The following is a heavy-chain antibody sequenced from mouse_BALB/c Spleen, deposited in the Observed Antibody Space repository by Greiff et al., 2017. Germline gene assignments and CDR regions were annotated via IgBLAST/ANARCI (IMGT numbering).Heavy chain of an antibody. CDR1: GYTFTSYW. J-gene: IGHJ3*01. V-gene: IGHV1-7*01. D-gene: IGHD2-4*01. CDR2: INPSTGYT. CDR3: ARSSYDYDRAFAY. Sequence: VQLQQSGAELAKPGASVKMSCKASGYTFTSYWMHWVKQRPGQGLEWIGYINPSTGYTEYNQKFKDKATLTADKSSSTAYMQLSSLTSEDSAVYYCARSSYDYDRAFAYWGQGTLVTVSA.